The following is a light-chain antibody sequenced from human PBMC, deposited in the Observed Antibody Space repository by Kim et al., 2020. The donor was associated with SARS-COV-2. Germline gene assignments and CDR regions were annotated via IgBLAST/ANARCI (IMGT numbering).Light chain of an antibody. J-gene: IGLJ2*01. CDR1: ALSKQY. V-gene: IGLV3-25*03. CDR3: QSADNSGTYVV. Sequence: QGQTARITCSGDALSKQYAYWYQQKPGQAPVLVIFKDSERPSGIPERFAGSSSGTTVTLTISGGQAEDEADYYCQSADNSGTYVVFGGGTKLTVL. CDR2: KDS.